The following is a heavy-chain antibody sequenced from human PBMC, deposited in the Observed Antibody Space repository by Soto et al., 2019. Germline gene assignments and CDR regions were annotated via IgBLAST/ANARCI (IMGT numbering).Heavy chain of an antibody. CDR1: GGSFSGYY. CDR3: ARGRGIAVARRWFDP. J-gene: IGHJ5*02. CDR2: INHSGST. D-gene: IGHD6-19*01. Sequence: QVQLQQWGAGLLKPSETLSLTCAVYGGSFSGYYWSWIRQPPGKGLEWIGEINHSGSTNYNPPLNRRVTISVDTSKNQFSLKLSSVTSADTAVYYCARGRGIAVARRWFDPWGQGTLVTVSS. V-gene: IGHV4-34*01.